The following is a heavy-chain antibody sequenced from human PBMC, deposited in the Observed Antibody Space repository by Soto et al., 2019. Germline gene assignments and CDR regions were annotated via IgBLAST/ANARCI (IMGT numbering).Heavy chain of an antibody. CDR3: AREGNGAFAI. D-gene: IGHD4-4*01. Sequence: SETLSLTCTVSGGSISSYYWSWIRQPPGKGLEWIGYIYYSGSTNYNPSLKSRVTISVDTSKNQFSLKLSSVTAADTAVYYCAREGNGAFAIWGQGTMVTVSS. V-gene: IGHV4-59*01. CDR1: GGSISSYY. CDR2: IYYSGST. J-gene: IGHJ3*02.